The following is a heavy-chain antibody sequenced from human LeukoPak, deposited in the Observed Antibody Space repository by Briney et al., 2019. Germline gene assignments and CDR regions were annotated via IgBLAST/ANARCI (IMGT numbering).Heavy chain of an antibody. CDR2: INPNSGGT. Sequence: GASVKVSCKASGYTFTGYYMHWVRQAPGQGLEWMGWINPNSGGTNYAQKFQGRVTMTRDTSISTAYMELNRLRSDDTAVYYCARVSDYYSYMDVWGKGTTVTISS. CDR3: ARVSDYYSYMDV. V-gene: IGHV1-2*02. CDR1: GYTFTGYY. J-gene: IGHJ6*03.